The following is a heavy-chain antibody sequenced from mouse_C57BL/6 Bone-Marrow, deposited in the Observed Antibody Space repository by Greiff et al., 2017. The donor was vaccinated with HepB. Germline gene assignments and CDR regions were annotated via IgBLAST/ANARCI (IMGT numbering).Heavy chain of an antibody. CDR3: ARVYGSSPRGYFDV. Sequence: EVKLVESEGGLVQPGSSMKLSCTASGFTFSDYYMAWVRQVPEKGLEWVANINYDGISTYYLDSLKSRFIISRDNAKNTLYLQMSSLKSEDTATYYCARVYGSSPRGYFDVWGTGTTVTVSS. D-gene: IGHD1-1*01. CDR2: INYDGIST. V-gene: IGHV5-16*01. CDR1: GFTFSDYY. J-gene: IGHJ1*03.